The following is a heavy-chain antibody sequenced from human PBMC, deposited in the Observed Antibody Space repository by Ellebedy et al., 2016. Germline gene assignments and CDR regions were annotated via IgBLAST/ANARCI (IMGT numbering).Heavy chain of an antibody. J-gene: IGHJ6*02. D-gene: IGHD1-14*01. CDR2: ISWNSGSI. CDR3: AKCGLPGNPYYYHYGMVL. V-gene: IGHV3-9*01. CDR1: GFTFDDYA. Sequence: SLKISCAASGFTFDDYAMHWVRQAPGKGLEWVSGISWNSGSIGYADSVKGRFTISRDNSQNMFYLQMDSLRSDDTAVYYCAKCGLPGNPYYYHYGMVLWGQGTTVTVSS.